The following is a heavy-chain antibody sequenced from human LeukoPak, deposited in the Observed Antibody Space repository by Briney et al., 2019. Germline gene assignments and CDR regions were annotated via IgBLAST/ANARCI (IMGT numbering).Heavy chain of an antibody. Sequence: GSLRLSCAASGFTFSSYWMSWVRQPPGKGLEWIAEIDHSGSTKYNPSLKNRVTISVDRSKNQFSLKLTSVTAADTAVYYCARGRGLGEFFSDWFDPWGQGTLVTVSS. V-gene: IGHV4-4*02. CDR1: GFTFSSYW. J-gene: IGHJ5*02. D-gene: IGHD3-10*01. CDR3: ARGRGLGEFFSDWFDP. CDR2: IDHSGST.